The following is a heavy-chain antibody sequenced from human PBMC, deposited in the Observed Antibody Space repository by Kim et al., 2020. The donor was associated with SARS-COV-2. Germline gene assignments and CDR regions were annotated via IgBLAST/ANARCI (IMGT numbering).Heavy chain of an antibody. CDR2: IYFSGST. CDR3: ARHGPRDANDD. Sequence: SETLSLTCTVSGGPVRSSSYYWGWIRQPPGKGLEWIGSIYFSGSTYYTPALKSRVTISADTSKNQLSLKLSSVTAADTAVYYCARHGPRDANDDWGQGTLVTVSS. J-gene: IGHJ4*02. CDR1: GGPVRSSSYY. V-gene: IGHV4-39*01.